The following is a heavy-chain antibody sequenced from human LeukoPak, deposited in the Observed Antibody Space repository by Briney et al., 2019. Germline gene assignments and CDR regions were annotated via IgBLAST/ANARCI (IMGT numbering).Heavy chain of an antibody. CDR2: ISWNSGSI. V-gene: IGHV3-9*01. CDR1: GFTFDDYA. D-gene: IGHD3-10*01. CDR3: AKDIYYGSGSGTDY. Sequence: PGRSLRLSCAASGFTFDDYAMHWVRQAPGKGLEWVSGISWNSGSIGYADSVKGRFTISRDNAKNSLYLQMNSLRAEDTALYYCAKDIYYGSGSGTDYWGQGTLVTVSS. J-gene: IGHJ4*02.